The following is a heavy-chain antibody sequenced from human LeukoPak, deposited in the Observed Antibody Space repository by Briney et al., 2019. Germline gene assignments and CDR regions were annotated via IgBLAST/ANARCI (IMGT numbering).Heavy chain of an antibody. J-gene: IGHJ3*02. CDR3: ARENFYDSSGYDAFDI. V-gene: IGHV3-21*01. D-gene: IGHD3-22*01. CDR2: ISSSSAYI. Sequence: GGSLRLSCAASGFTFSSYWMHWVRQAPGKGLEWVSSISSSSAYIYYADSVEGRFTVSRDNAKNSLYLQMNSLRAEDTAVYYCARENFYDSSGYDAFDIWGQGTMVTVSS. CDR1: GFTFSSYW.